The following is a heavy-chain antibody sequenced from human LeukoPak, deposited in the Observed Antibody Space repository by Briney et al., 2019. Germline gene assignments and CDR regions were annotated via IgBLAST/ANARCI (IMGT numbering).Heavy chain of an antibody. J-gene: IGHJ4*02. V-gene: IGHV4-34*01. CDR3: VRQGGWGGAASLIEF. D-gene: IGHD2-15*01. CDR2: INHSGST. Sequence: SETLSLTCAVYGGSFSGYYWSWIRQPPGKGLEWIGEINHSGSTNYNPSLKSRVTISVDTSKNQFSLKLSSVTASDTATFYCVRQGGWGGAASLIEFWGQGTLVTVSS. CDR1: GGSFSGYY.